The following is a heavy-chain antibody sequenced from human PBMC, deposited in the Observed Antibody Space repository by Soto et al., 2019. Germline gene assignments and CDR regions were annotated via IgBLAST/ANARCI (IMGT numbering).Heavy chain of an antibody. CDR2: IYYSGST. Sequence: SETLSLTCTVSGSSISSGDYYWSWIRQPPGKGLEWIGYIYYSGSTYYNPSLKSRVTISVDTSKNQFSLKLSSVTAADTAVYYCARDYYDSSGYRYGMDVWGQGTTVTVSS. J-gene: IGHJ6*02. V-gene: IGHV4-30-4*01. D-gene: IGHD3-22*01. CDR1: GSSISSGDYY. CDR3: ARDYYDSSGYRYGMDV.